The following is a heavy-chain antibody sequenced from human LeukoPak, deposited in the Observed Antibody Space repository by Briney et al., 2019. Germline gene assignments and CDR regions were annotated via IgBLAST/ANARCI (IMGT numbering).Heavy chain of an antibody. CDR2: IYYSGST. J-gene: IGHJ6*02. CDR1: SGSISSYY. CDR3: ARDLRYGDYVYYYYGMDV. Sequence: SETLSLTCTVSSGSISSYYWSWIRQPPGKGLEWIGYIYYSGSTNYNPSLKSRVTISVDTSKNQFSLKLSSVTAADTAVYYCARDLRYGDYVYYYYGMDVWGQGTTVTVSS. V-gene: IGHV4-59*12. D-gene: IGHD4-17*01.